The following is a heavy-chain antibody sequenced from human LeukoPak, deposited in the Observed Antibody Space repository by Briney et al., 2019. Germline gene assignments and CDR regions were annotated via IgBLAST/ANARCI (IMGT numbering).Heavy chain of an antibody. J-gene: IGHJ5*02. CDR2: IYHSGST. V-gene: IGHV4-38-2*01. D-gene: IGHD3-3*01. CDR3: ARLRSGLNWFDP. Sequence: SETLSLTCAVSGYSISSGYYWGWIRQPPGKGREWIGSIYHSGSTYYNPSLKSRVTISVDTSKNQFSLKLSSVTAADTAVYYCARLRSGLNWFDPWGQGTLVTVSS. CDR1: GYSISSGYY.